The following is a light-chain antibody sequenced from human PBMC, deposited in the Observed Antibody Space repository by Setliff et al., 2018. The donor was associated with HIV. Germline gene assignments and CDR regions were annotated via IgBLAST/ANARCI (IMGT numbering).Light chain of an antibody. CDR1: SSDVGRYNL. J-gene: IGLJ1*01. CDR2: DVS. V-gene: IGLV2-23*02. CDR3: CSYAGGSTYV. Sequence: QSVLPQPASVSGSPGQSITISCTGTSSDVGRYNLVSWYQQHPGKAPKLMIYDVSKRPSGVSNRFSGSKSGNTASLTISGLQAEDESDYFCCSYAGGSTYVFGTGTKVTVL.